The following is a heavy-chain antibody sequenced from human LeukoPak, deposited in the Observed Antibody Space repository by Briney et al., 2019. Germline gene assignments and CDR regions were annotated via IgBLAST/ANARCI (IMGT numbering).Heavy chain of an antibody. V-gene: IGHV4-39*07. CDR1: GGSINSGDYY. Sequence: SETLSLTCTASGGSINSGDYYWVWIRQPPGKGLEWIGSIYYSGSTSYNPSLKSRVTMTVDTSKNQFSLKLSSVTAADTAVYYCARDLSDYDILTGYSPNWFDPWGQGTLVTVSS. D-gene: IGHD3-9*01. CDR2: IYYSGST. J-gene: IGHJ5*02. CDR3: ARDLSDYDILTGYSPNWFDP.